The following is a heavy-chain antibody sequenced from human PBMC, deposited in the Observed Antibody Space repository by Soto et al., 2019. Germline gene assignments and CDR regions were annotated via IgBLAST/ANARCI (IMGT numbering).Heavy chain of an antibody. CDR2: IIPMLGIS. CDR3: ATAYGSGSRPFDY. V-gene: IGHV1-69*04. J-gene: IGHJ4*02. Sequence: QVQLVQSGAEVKKPGSSVKVSCRASGDTFNFYTIHWLRQAPVQGLEWLGRIIPMLGISNFAPKFHDRVTIIADKSTTTAYMQLSSLRSDDTAMYYCATAYGSGSRPFDYWGQGTLVTVSS. D-gene: IGHD3-10*01. CDR1: GDTFNFYT.